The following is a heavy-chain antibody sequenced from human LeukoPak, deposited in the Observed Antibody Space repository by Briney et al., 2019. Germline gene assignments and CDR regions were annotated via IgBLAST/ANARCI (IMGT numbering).Heavy chain of an antibody. CDR3: ARVGDGYNFYYFDY. Sequence: PSETLSLTCTVSGGSISGYYWSWIRQPPGKGLEWIGYIYYSGSTNYNPSLKSRVTISVDTSKNQFSLKLSSVTAADTAVYYCARVGDGYNFYYFDYWGQGTLVTVSS. CDR2: IYYSGST. J-gene: IGHJ4*02. D-gene: IGHD5-24*01. V-gene: IGHV4-59*01. CDR1: GGSISGYY.